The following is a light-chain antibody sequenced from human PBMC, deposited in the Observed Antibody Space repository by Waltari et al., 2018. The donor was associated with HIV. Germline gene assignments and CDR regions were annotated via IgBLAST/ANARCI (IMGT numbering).Light chain of an antibody. CDR3: QTWGTGIVV. J-gene: IGLJ2*01. CDR1: SGHTNYA. CDR2: LSTNGSQ. V-gene: IGLV4-69*01. Sequence: QVVLTQSPSASASLGASAKLTCTLSSGHTNYAIAWHQQQPEKGPRYLMRLSTNGSQTKGNGIPVRVSGSSSVAERYLTISSLQSEDEADYYCQTWGTGIVVFGGGTKLTVL.